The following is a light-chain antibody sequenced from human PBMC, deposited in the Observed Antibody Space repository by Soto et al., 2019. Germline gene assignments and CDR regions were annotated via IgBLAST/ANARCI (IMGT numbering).Light chain of an antibody. CDR2: DVN. CDR3: SSYAGNNIYV. CDR1: SSDVGAYNY. V-gene: IGLV2-8*01. Sequence: QSALTQPPSASGSPGQSVTISCTGSSSDVGAYNYVAWYQQRPGKAPKLMISDVNKRPSGVPDRFSGSKSGNTASLTVSGLQGEDEADYYCSSYAGNNIYVFGAGTKVTVL. J-gene: IGLJ1*01.